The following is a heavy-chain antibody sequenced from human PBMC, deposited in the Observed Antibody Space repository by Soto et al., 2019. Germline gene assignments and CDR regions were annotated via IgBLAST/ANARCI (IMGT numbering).Heavy chain of an antibody. Sequence: SVKVSCKASGGTFSSYAISWVRQAPGQGLEWMGGIIPIFGTANYAQKFQGRVTITADESTSTAYMELSSLRSEDTAVYYCARDLTGATSFAFDIWGQGTMVTVSS. CDR3: ARDLTGATSFAFDI. J-gene: IGHJ3*02. CDR2: IIPIFGTA. V-gene: IGHV1-69*13. D-gene: IGHD1-26*01. CDR1: GGTFSSYA.